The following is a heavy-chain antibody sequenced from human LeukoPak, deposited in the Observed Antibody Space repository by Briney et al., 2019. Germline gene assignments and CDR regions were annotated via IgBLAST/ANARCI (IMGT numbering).Heavy chain of an antibody. V-gene: IGHV3-11*01. D-gene: IGHD1-26*01. J-gene: IGHJ3*01. CDR1: GFTFSDYY. Sequence: GGSLRLSCDASGFTFSDYYMTWIRQAPGKGLEWISYVTSSGTSTYYPVSVRGRFTISRDNARNSVYLQMKYLRADDTAVYYCARDVGATTSATFDLWGQGTMVTVSS. CDR3: ARDVGATTSATFDL. CDR2: VTSSGTST.